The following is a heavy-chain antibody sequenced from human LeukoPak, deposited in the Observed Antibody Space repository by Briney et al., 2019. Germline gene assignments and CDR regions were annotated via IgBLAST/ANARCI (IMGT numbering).Heavy chain of an antibody. Sequence: GGSLRLSCAASGFTFSNYWMSWVRQAPGKGLEWVSNIKQDGTEKYYVDSVKGRFTISRDNAKNSLYLQMNSLRADDTAVYYCARDDDWNYEDYWGQGTLVTVSS. D-gene: IGHD1-7*01. V-gene: IGHV3-7*01. CDR1: GFTFSNYW. J-gene: IGHJ4*02. CDR3: ARDDDWNYEDY. CDR2: IKQDGTEK.